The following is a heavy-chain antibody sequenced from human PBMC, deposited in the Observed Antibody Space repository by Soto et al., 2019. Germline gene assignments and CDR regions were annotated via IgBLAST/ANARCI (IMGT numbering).Heavy chain of an antibody. CDR3: ARGGGSPAY. CDR2: IYYSGST. CDR1: GGSISSNY. Sequence: QVQLQESGPGLVKPSETLSLMCTVTGGSISSNYWSWIRQPPGKGLETIGYIYYSGSTNYNPSLKSRVSISGDTSKNQFSLTLSSVTAADTAVYYCARGGGSPAYWGQGTLVAVSS. V-gene: IGHV4-59*01. J-gene: IGHJ4*02. D-gene: IGHD3-16*01.